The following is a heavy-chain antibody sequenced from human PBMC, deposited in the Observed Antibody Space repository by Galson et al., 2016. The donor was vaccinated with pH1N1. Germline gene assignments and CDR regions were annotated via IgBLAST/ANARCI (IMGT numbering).Heavy chain of an antibody. D-gene: IGHD5-24*01. CDR2: ISDDGNNQ. CDR3: ARGERDGYNSVLM. CDR1: GFTFSNFP. Sequence: SLRLSCAASGFTFSNFPMHWVRRAPGKGLEWVAVISDDGNNQYCGGSVRDRFTISRDGSKNTLYLQMNSLRADDTALYYCARGERDGYNSVLMWGQGTLVTVSS. V-gene: IGHV3-30-3*01. J-gene: IGHJ4*02.